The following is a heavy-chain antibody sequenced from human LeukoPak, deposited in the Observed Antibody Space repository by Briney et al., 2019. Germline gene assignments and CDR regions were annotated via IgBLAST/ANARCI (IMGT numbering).Heavy chain of an antibody. V-gene: IGHV1-8*01. Sequence: ASVKVSCKASGYTFTTYDINWVRQATGQGLEWMGYMNPNSGDTGYAQKFQGRLTMTWDTSITTAYMELASLRSDDTAVYYCGRELIRDEHWGQGTLVTVSS. J-gene: IGHJ1*01. CDR3: GRELIRDEH. CDR2: MNPNSGDT. D-gene: IGHD2/OR15-2a*01. CDR1: GYTFTTYD.